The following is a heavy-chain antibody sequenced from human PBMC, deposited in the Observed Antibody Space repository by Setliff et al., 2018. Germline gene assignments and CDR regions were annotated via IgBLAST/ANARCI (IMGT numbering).Heavy chain of an antibody. CDR1: GYTFSAYY. CDR3: ARATRDSGGWYYEYNWFDP. D-gene: IGHD6-19*01. J-gene: IGHJ5*02. CDR2: INPHSGGT. Sequence: ASVKVSCKASGYTFSAYYIHWVRQAPGQGLEWMGWINPHSGGTNFPQTFQGRVTMTRDTSINTAYMELSTLTSDDTAVYFCARATRDSGGWYYEYNWFDPWGQGTLVTLSS. V-gene: IGHV1-2*02.